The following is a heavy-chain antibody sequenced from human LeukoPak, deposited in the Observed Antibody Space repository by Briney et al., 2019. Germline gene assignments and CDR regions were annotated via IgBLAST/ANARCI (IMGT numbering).Heavy chain of an antibody. J-gene: IGHJ3*02. CDR3: ARDTSGSSETGGDAFDI. D-gene: IGHD1-26*01. V-gene: IGHV3-49*03. CDR1: GFTFGDYA. Sequence: PGGSLRLSCTASGFTFGDYAMSWFRQAPGKGLEWVGFIRSKAYGGTTEYAASAKGRFTISRDDSKSIAYLQMNSLRAEDTAVYYCARDTSGSSETGGDAFDIWGQGTMVTVSS. CDR2: IRSKAYGGTT.